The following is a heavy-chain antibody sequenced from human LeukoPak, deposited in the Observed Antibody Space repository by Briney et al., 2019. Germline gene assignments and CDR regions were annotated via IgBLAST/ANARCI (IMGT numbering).Heavy chain of an antibody. CDR2: IIPIFGTA. V-gene: IGHV1-69*05. CDR1: GGTFSSYA. J-gene: IGHJ4*02. CDR3: ARDGDWALPFGY. D-gene: IGHD3/OR15-3a*01. Sequence: GASVKVSCTASGGTFSSYAISWVRQAPGQGLEWMGGIIPIFGTANYAQKFQGRVTITTDESTSTAYMELSSLRSEDTAVYYCARDGDWALPFGYWGQGTLVTVSS.